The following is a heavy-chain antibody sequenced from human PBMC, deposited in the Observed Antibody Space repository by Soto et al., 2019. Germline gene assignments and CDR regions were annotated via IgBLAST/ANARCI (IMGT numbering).Heavy chain of an antibody. CDR3: AKDALTWITFGGLRVYYFDY. Sequence: GGSLRLSCAASGFTFSSYAMTWVRQAPGRGLAWVSAISRSSDNTYYAESVKGRFTISRDNSKNTLYLQMNSLRAEDTAVYYCAKDALTWITFGGLRVYYFDYWGQGTLVTVSS. V-gene: IGHV3-23*01. CDR2: ISRSSDNT. CDR1: GFTFSSYA. D-gene: IGHD3-16*01. J-gene: IGHJ4*02.